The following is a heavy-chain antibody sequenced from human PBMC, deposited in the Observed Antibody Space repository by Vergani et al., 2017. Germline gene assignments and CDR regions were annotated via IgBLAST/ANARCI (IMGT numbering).Heavy chain of an antibody. J-gene: IGHJ3*02. D-gene: IGHD6-13*01. CDR2: IKQDGSEK. CDR1: GFTFSRYC. Sequence: EVQLVGSGGGLVKPGGSLRLPCAASGFTFSRYCMSGVRRAPGKGVEGVANIKQDGSEKYYVDSVKGRFTISRDNAKNSLYLQMKSLRPEETAVYYCARAGYIAAAMYSFDSWDRGPMVTV. V-gene: IGHV3-7*01. CDR3: ARAGYIAAAMYSFDS.